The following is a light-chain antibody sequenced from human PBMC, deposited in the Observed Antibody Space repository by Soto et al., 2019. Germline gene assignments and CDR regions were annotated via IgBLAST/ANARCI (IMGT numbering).Light chain of an antibody. CDR3: QQYYSTLRTT. CDR2: WAS. Sequence: DIVMTQSPDSLAVSLGERATINCKSSQSVLYSSNNKNYLAWYQQKPGQPPKLLIYWASTRESGVPDRFSGSGSGIDFTLTISSLQAEDVAVYYCQQYYSTLRTTFGQGTKLEIK. V-gene: IGKV4-1*01. J-gene: IGKJ2*01. CDR1: QSVLYSSNNKNY.